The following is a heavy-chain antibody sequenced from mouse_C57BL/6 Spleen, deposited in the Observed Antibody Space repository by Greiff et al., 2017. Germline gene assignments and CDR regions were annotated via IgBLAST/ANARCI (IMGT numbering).Heavy chain of an antibody. CDR3: ARSLYYYGSSSLDAMDY. J-gene: IGHJ4*01. Sequence: QVQLQQPGTELVKPGASVKLSCKASGYTFTSYWMHWVKQRPGQGLEWIGNINPSNGGTNYNEKFKSKATLTVDKSSSTAYMQLSSLTSEDSAVYYCARSLYYYGSSSLDAMDYWGQGTSVTVSS. CDR2: INPSNGGT. V-gene: IGHV1-53*01. D-gene: IGHD1-1*01. CDR1: GYTFTSYW.